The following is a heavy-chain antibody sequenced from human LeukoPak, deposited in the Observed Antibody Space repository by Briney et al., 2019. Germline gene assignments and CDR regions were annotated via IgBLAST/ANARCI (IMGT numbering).Heavy chain of an antibody. CDR1: GYTFTSYD. CDR3: AKVGTYGDFNWFDP. D-gene: IGHD4-17*01. CDR2: MNPNSGNT. J-gene: IGHJ5*02. Sequence: ASVKVSCKASGYTFTSYDINWVRQATGQGLEWMGWMNPNSGNTGYAQKFQGRVTITRNTSISTAYMELSSLRPKDTAVYYCAKVGTYGDFNWFDPWGQGTLVTVSS. V-gene: IGHV1-8*03.